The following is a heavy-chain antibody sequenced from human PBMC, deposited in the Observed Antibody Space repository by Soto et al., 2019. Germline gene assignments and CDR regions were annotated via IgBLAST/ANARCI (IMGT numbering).Heavy chain of an antibody. D-gene: IGHD1-26*01. Sequence: PGGSLRLSCAASGFTFSSCWMHWVRQAPGKGLVWVSRINSDGSSTSYADSVKGRFTISRDNAKNTLYLQMNSLRAEDTAVYYCARAGGDYYYGMDVWGQGTTVTVSS. V-gene: IGHV3-74*01. CDR1: GFTFSSCW. CDR2: INSDGSST. CDR3: ARAGGDYYYGMDV. J-gene: IGHJ6*02.